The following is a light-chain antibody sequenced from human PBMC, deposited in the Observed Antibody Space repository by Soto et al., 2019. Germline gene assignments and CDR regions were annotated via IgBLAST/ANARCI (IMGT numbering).Light chain of an antibody. Sequence: DIVMTQSPDSLAVSLGERATINCKSSQSVLYSSNNKNYLAWYQHKPGQPPKMLISWASIRESGVPDRFSGSGSGTDFTLTISSLQAEDVAVYYCQQYYSSPLTFGGGTKVEIK. CDR3: QQYYSSPLT. CDR2: WAS. V-gene: IGKV4-1*01. J-gene: IGKJ4*01. CDR1: QSVLYSSNNKNY.